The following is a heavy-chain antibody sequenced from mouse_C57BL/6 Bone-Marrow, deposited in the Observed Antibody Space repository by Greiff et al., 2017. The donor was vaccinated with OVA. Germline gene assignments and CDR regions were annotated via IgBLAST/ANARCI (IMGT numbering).Heavy chain of an antibody. CDR2: ISSGSSTI. CDR3: ARGEVITTVVAKRYYYAMDY. D-gene: IGHD1-1*01. J-gene: IGHJ4*01. CDR1: GFTFSDYG. V-gene: IGHV5-17*01. Sequence: VQLKESGGGLVKPGGSLKLSCAASGFTFSDYGMHWVRQAPEKGLEWVAYISSGSSTIYYADTVKGRFTISRDNATNTLFLQMTSLRSEDTAMYYCARGEVITTVVAKRYYYAMDYWGQGTSVTVSS.